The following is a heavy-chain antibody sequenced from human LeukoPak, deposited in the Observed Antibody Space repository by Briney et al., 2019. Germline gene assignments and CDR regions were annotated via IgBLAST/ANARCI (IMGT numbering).Heavy chain of an antibody. Sequence: PGRSLRLSCAASGFTFSSYAMHWVRQAPGKGLEWVAVISYDGSNKYYADSVKGRFTISRDNSKNTLYLQMNSLRAEDTAVYYCASVPGPYYFDYWGQGTLVTVSS. V-gene: IGHV3-30*04. CDR3: ASVPGPYYFDY. CDR1: GFTFSSYA. CDR2: ISYDGSNK. J-gene: IGHJ4*02.